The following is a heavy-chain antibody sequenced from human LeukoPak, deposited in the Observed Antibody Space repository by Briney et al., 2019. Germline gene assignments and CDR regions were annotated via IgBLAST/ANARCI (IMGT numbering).Heavy chain of an antibody. CDR3: RGSVADYYYYYYGMDV. CDR2: VIPIFGTA. D-gene: IGHD6-19*01. V-gene: IGHV1-69*13. Sequence: ASVKVSCKASGGTFSSYAISWVRQAPGQGLEWMGGVIPIFGTANYAQKFQGRVTITADESTSTAYMELSSLRSEDTAVYYCRGSVADYYYYYYGMDVWGQGTTVTVSS. CDR1: GGTFSSYA. J-gene: IGHJ6*02.